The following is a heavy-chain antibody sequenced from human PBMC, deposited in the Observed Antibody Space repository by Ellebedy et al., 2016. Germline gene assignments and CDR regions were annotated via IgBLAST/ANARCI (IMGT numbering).Heavy chain of an antibody. D-gene: IGHD3-16*01. CDR1: GGSFSGYY. Sequence: SETLSLXXAVYGGSFSGYYWSWIRQSPGKGLEWIGESNQSGNTNYNPSLKSRVTVSVDTSKNQFSLRVISVTAADTAVYYCARGTFEGILDSWGHGTLVTVSS. CDR3: ARGTFEGILDS. J-gene: IGHJ5*01. V-gene: IGHV4-34*01. CDR2: SNQSGNT.